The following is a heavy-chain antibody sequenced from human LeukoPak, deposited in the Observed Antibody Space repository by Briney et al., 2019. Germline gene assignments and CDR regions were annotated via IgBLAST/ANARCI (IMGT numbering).Heavy chain of an antibody. D-gene: IGHD2-21*02. CDR3: TRMTAGHDY. J-gene: IGHJ4*02. Sequence: SETLSLTCAVSGVSFDDYYWSWVRQTPGKGLKWIGEINHSGYTNDSPSLKSRVTLSIDTSRKQFSLNLRSVTVADTGIYYCTRMTAGHDYWGQGTLVTVSS. V-gene: IGHV4-34*01. CDR2: INHSGYT. CDR1: GVSFDDYY.